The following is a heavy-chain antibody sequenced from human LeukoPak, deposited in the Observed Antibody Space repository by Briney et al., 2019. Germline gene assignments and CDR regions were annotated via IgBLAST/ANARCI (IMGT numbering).Heavy chain of an antibody. CDR2: ISYDGNNK. V-gene: IGHV3-30*18. CDR1: GFTFSSYG. CDR3: AKGRLAAAFTRGEDY. Sequence: TGGSLTLSCAASGFTFSSYGMHGVPQAPGKGLEWVADISYDGNNKYYADSVKGRFTISRDNPKNTLFLQMNSLRAEDTALYYCAKGRLAAAFTRGEDYWGQGTLVTVSS. J-gene: IGHJ4*02. D-gene: IGHD6-13*01.